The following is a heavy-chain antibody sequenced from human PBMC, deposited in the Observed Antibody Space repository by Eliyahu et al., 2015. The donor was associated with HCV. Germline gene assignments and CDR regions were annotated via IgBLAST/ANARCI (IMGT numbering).Heavy chain of an antibody. V-gene: IGHV1-46*01. CDR1: GYTFTSYY. J-gene: IGHJ6*02. CDR3: AREGYGGYGYYYYGMDV. Sequence: QVQLVQSGAEVKKPGASVKVSCKASGYTFTSYYMHWVRQAPGQGLEWMGIINPSGGSTSYAQKFQGRVTMTRDTSTSTVYMELSSLRSEDTAVYYCAREGYGGYGYYYYGMDVWGQGTTVTVSS. D-gene: IGHD5-12*01. CDR2: INPSGGST.